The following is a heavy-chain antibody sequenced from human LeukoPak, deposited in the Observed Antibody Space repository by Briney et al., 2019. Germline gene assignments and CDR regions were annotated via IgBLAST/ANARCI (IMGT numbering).Heavy chain of an antibody. CDR3: ARVGDVTAFDI. J-gene: IGHJ3*02. CDR2: ISGDGETT. D-gene: IGHD3-16*01. CDR1: GFTFSSYS. V-gene: IGHV3-64*02. Sequence: GGSLRLSCAASGFTFSSYSIYWVRQAPGKGLEHVSAISGDGETTFYADSVKGRFTISRDNSKNTLYLQMGSLRTKDMAVYYCARVGDVTAFDIWGQGTMVTVSS.